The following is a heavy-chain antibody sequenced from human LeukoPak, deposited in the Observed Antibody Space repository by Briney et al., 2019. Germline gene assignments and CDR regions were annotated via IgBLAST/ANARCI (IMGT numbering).Heavy chain of an antibody. V-gene: IGHV3-43*01. J-gene: IGHJ6*03. CDR2: ISWDGGST. D-gene: IGHD1-26*01. CDR3: AKDIGTFYYYYMDV. CDR1: GFTFDDYT. Sequence: PGGSLRLSCAASGFTFDDYTMHWVRQAPEKGLEWVSLISWDGGSTYYADSVKGRFTISRDNSKNSLYLQMNSLRAEDTALYYCAKDIGTFYYYYMDVWGKGTTVTVSS.